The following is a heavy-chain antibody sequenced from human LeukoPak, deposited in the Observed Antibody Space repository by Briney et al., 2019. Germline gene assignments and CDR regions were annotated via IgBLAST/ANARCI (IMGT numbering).Heavy chain of an antibody. Sequence: GGSLRLSCAASGFIFSNSAMSWVRQAPGKGLEWVSGINGGGTGTYYAYSVRGQVTISRDNSKNTLHLDMNSVRAEDTAIYYCAKAGAIKFDFWGQGILVTVSS. CDR1: GFIFSNSA. CDR2: INGGGTGT. CDR3: AKAGAIKFDF. D-gene: IGHD1-26*01. J-gene: IGHJ4*02. V-gene: IGHV3-23*01.